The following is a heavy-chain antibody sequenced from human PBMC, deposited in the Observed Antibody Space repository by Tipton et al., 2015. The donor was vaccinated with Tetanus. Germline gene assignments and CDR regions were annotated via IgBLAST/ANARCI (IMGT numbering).Heavy chain of an antibody. D-gene: IGHD3-10*02. V-gene: IGHV1-69*01. Sequence: QLVQSGAEVKKPGSSVKVSCKASGGTFSSYAISWVRQAPGQGLEWMGGIIPIFGTANYAQKFQGRVTITADESTSTAYMELGSLRSEDAAVYYCARVPYYYERGPFDYWGQGTLVTVSS. CDR1: GGTFSSYA. J-gene: IGHJ4*02. CDR3: ARVPYYYERGPFDY. CDR2: IIPIFGTA.